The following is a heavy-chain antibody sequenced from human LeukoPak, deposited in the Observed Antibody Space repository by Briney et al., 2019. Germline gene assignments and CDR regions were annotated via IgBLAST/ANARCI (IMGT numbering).Heavy chain of an antibody. Sequence: SETLSLTCIVSGYSIISDYFWGWVRQPPGKGPEWIGSIFHSGDVYYNPSLTSRVTLSVDKSKNQFSLKVNSVTAADTAVYYCARDPGGGYKDDALDIWGQGTMVTVSS. V-gene: IGHV4-38-2*02. J-gene: IGHJ3*02. CDR3: ARDPGGGYKDDALDI. D-gene: IGHD3-16*01. CDR2: IFHSGDV. CDR1: GYSIISDYF.